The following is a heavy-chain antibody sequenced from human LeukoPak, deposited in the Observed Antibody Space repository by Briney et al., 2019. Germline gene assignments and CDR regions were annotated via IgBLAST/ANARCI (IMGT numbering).Heavy chain of an antibody. CDR3: VKDIQLST. D-gene: IGHD5-24*01. J-gene: IGHJ3*01. V-gene: IGHV3-23*01. Sequence: GGSLRLSCAASGFNFITAAMTWVRQAPGKGLEWVSLIGSSGGSTYYADSVKGRFTISRDNSNHTLSLQMNSLRVEDTATYYCVKDIQLSTWGLGTMVTVSS. CDR2: IGSSGGST. CDR1: GFNFITAA.